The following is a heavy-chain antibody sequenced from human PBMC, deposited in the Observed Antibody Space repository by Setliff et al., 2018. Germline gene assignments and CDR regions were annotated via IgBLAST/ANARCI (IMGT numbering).Heavy chain of an antibody. Sequence: PGGSLRLSCAASGFTFSNYAMGWVRQAPGKGLEWVANIKQDGSERFYVDSVKGRFTISRDNAKTSLYLQMNSLRAEDTAVYYCAREPRDKPEDIWGQGTMVTVSS. CDR2: IKQDGSER. CDR3: AREPRDKPEDI. V-gene: IGHV3-7*03. CDR1: GFTFSNYA. J-gene: IGHJ3*02.